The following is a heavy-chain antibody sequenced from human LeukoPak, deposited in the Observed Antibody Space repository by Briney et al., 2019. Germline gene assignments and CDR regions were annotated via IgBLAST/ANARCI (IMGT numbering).Heavy chain of an antibody. Sequence: PGGSLRLSCAASGFTFSSYAMSWVRQAPGKGLEWVSAISGSGGSTYYADSVKGRFTISRDNAKNSLYLQMNSLRAEDTAVYYCARDRAMAGPVFDYWGQGTLVTVSS. V-gene: IGHV3-23*01. CDR2: ISGSGGST. D-gene: IGHD5-24*01. CDR3: ARDRAMAGPVFDY. J-gene: IGHJ4*02. CDR1: GFTFSSYA.